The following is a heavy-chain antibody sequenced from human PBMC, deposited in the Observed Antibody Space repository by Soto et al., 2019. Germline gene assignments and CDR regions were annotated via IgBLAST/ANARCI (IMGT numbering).Heavy chain of an antibody. D-gene: IGHD4-4*01. CDR3: ARGALTTLAYYYGMDV. CDR1: GGTFSSYT. CDR2: IIPIFGTT. Sequence: SVKVSCKASGGTFSSYTMSWVRQAPGQGLEWMGGIIPIFGTTTYAHKFQGRVTITADESTSTVYMELSSLRGEDTAVYYCARGALTTLAYYYGMDVWRQGTTVSVSS. V-gene: IGHV1-69*13. J-gene: IGHJ6*02.